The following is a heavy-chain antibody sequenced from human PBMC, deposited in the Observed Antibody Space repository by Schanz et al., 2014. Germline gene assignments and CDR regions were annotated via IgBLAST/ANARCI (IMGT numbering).Heavy chain of an antibody. CDR3: ARDVPINDY. CDR1: GYPFSNYG. J-gene: IGHJ4*02. CDR2: MTYNGNT. V-gene: IGHV1-18*01. Sequence: QVQMVQSGAEVKKPGASVKVSCKASGYPFSNYGISWLRQAPGQGFEWMAWMTYNGNTKYEQSLQGRVTVTRDTSTSSSYMELMSLASDDTAVYYCARDVPINDYWGQGTPXTVSS. D-gene: IGHD2-2*01.